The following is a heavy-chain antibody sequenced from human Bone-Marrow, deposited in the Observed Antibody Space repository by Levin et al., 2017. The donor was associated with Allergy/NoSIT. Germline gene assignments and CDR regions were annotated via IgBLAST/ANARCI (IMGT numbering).Heavy chain of an antibody. CDR2: ISFDGNTK. CDR1: GFSFSAYG. Sequence: GESLKISCAASGFSFSAYGMHRVRQAPGKGLEWLAIISFDGNTKYYADSVKDRFTISRDNSKSMLYLQVNSLRPEDTALYYCVNFPSTSSHLGSSSWGQGTLVSVSS. J-gene: IGHJ5*02. CDR3: VNFPSTSSHLGSSS. V-gene: IGHV3-30*18. D-gene: IGHD2-2*01.